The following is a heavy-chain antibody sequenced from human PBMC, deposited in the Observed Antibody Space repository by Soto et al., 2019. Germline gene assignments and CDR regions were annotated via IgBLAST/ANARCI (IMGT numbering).Heavy chain of an antibody. Sequence: SVKVSCKASGGTFNRNPLSWVRQAPGQGPEWMGGIVPIFGAANYAQKFQGRVTITADESTSTAYMELRSLRSEDTAVYYCARQEPSWGWFDPWGQGTLVTVSS. D-gene: IGHD1-1*01. CDR2: IVPIFGAA. CDR3: ARQEPSWGWFDP. CDR1: GGTFNRNP. J-gene: IGHJ5*02. V-gene: IGHV1-69*13.